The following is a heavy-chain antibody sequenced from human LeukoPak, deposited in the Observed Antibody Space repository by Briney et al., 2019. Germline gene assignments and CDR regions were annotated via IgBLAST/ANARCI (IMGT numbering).Heavy chain of an antibody. J-gene: IGHJ4*02. V-gene: IGHV3-48*03. CDR2: ISSSSTTI. Sequence: PGGSLRLSCAAAGFTSSSYEMNCVRQAPGKGLEWVSYISSSSTTIYYADSVKGRFTISRDNAKNSLYLQLHSLRVADTAVYYCARGPYKDFWSGYSDYWGQGTLVTVSS. CDR3: ARGPYKDFWSGYSDY. D-gene: IGHD3-3*01. CDR1: GFTSSSYE.